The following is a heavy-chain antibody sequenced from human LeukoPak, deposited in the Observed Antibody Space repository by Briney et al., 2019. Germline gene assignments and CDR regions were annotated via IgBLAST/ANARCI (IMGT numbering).Heavy chain of an antibody. V-gene: IGHV4-59*01. D-gene: IGHD6-19*01. J-gene: IGHJ4*02. CDR2: IYYTGST. Sequence: SETLSLTCAVYGGSLSGYYWSWIRQPPGKGLDWIGYIYYTGSTNYNPSLKSRVTISIDTSKNQFSLKLTSVTPADTAVYYCARGVYYSSALTFDYWGQGSLVTVSS. CDR1: GGSLSGYY. CDR3: ARGVYYSSALTFDY.